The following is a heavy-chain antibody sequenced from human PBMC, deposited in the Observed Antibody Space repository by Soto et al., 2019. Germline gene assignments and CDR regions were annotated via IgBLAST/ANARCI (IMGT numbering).Heavy chain of an antibody. V-gene: IGHV4-59*01. D-gene: IGHD6-13*01. CDR3: ARYRREAVAGYTLDK. Sequence: PSETLSLTCTVSGGSISSNYWTWIRQPPGKGLEWIGYVYNSGSTNYNPSLKSRVTISEDTSKSQFSLKVNSMTAADTAVYYCARYRREAVAGYTLDKWGQG. CDR1: GGSISSNY. CDR2: VYNSGST. J-gene: IGHJ4*02.